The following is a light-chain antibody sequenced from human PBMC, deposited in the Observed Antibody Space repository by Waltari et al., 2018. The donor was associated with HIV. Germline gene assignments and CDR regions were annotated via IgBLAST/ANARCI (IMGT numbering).Light chain of an antibody. CDR2: WSS. J-gene: IGKJ2*01. CDR3: QQYYTSPYT. Sequence: DIVMTHSPDSQAVSLGERATFNCKSSQSILSTSKNKNYLAWYQQKPGQPPKLLIYWSSTRESGVPDRFSGSGSGTDFTLTINSLKAEDVAVYYCQQYYTSPYTFGQGTKLQI. V-gene: IGKV4-1*01. CDR1: QSILSTSKNKNY.